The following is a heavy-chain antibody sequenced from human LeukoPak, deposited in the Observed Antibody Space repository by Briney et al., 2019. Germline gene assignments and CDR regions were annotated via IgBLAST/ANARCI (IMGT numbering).Heavy chain of an antibody. J-gene: IGHJ4*02. CDR3: ARAPFYYDSSGYPYFDG. V-gene: IGHV3-53*01. Sequence: GGSLRLSCAASGFTFSTYAMSWVRQAPGKGLEWVSVMYTGGSTYYADSVKGRFTISRDNSKNTLYLQMNSLRAEDTALYYCARAPFYYDSSGYPYFDGWGQGTLVTVSS. D-gene: IGHD3-22*01. CDR1: GFTFSTYA. CDR2: MYTGGST.